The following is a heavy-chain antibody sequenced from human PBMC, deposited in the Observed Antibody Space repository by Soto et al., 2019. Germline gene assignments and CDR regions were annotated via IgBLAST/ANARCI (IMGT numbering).Heavy chain of an antibody. V-gene: IGHV3-23*01. Sequence: GGSLRLSCTASGFTFSNYAMSWVRQAPGKGLEWVSAISDSGGSTYYADSVKGRFTISRDNSKNTLYLQMNSLRAEDTAVYYCAKDDYGDSIDYWGHGTLVTVSS. J-gene: IGHJ4*01. D-gene: IGHD4-17*01. CDR3: AKDDYGDSIDY. CDR2: ISDSGGST. CDR1: GFTFSNYA.